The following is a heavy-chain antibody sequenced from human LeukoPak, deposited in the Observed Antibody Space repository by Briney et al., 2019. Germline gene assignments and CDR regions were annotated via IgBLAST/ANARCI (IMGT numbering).Heavy chain of an antibody. CDR1: GFTFSSYA. J-gene: IGHJ5*02. D-gene: IGHD5-18*01. CDR3: GRGRRASRGYSYGPEVGWFDP. Sequence: KPGGSLRLSCAASGFTFSSYAMSWIRQPPGKWLEWIGEINHSGSTNYNPSLKTRVTISGDTSKNQFPRKLSSVTPANTALYYFGRGRRASRGYSYGPEVGWFDPWGQGTLVTVSS. V-gene: IGHV4-34*01. CDR2: INHSGST.